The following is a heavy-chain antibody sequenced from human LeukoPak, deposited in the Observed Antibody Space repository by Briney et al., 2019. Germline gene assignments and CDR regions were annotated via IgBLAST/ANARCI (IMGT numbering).Heavy chain of an antibody. Sequence: GGSLRLSCAASGFTFSSYSMNWVRQAPGKGVEGVSYISSSSSTIYYADSVKGRFTISRDNAKNSLYLQMNSLRAEDTAVYYCARGPNYDLPFDPWGQGTLVTVSS. V-gene: IGHV3-48*01. CDR2: ISSSSSTI. CDR3: ARGPNYDLPFDP. D-gene: IGHD3-3*01. J-gene: IGHJ5*02. CDR1: GFTFSSYS.